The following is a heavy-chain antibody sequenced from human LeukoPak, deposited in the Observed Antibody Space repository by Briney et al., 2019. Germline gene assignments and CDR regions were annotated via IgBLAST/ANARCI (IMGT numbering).Heavy chain of an antibody. D-gene: IGHD5-12*01. V-gene: IGHV1-2*02. CDR3: ARAGVATRASYYFDY. J-gene: IGHJ4*02. CDR2: INPNSGGT. CDR1: GYTFTGYY. Sequence: ASVTVPFKASGYTFTGYYMHWVRQAPGQGLEWMGWINPNSGGTNYAQKFQGRVTMTRDTSISTAYMELSRLRSDDTAVYYCARAGVATRASYYFDYWGQGTLVTVSS.